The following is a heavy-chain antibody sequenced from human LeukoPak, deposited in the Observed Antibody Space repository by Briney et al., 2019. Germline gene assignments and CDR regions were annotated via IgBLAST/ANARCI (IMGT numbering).Heavy chain of an antibody. D-gene: IGHD6-13*01. V-gene: IGHV1-18*01. Sequence: GASVKVSCKASDTFTSYGISWVRQAPGQGLEWMGWISAYNGDTNYAQKLQSRVTMTTDTSTTTAYMELRSLRSDDTAVYYCARGLAAPKGLGIEYWGQGTLVTVSS. CDR3: ARGLAAPKGLGIEY. CDR2: ISAYNGDT. CDR1: DTFTSYG. J-gene: IGHJ4*02.